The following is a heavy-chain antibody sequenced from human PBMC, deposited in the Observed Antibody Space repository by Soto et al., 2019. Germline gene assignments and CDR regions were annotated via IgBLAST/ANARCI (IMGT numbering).Heavy chain of an antibody. CDR1: GLTFSSYA. V-gene: IGHV3-23*01. Sequence: PGGPLRLSCAASGLTFSSYAMSWVRKAPGKGLERVSAISGSGGSTYYADSVKGRFTISRANSKNTLYLQMNSLRAEDTALYYCAYPWGLITIFGGVMPNPWWFDAWGQGTLVTVSS. J-gene: IGHJ5*02. CDR3: AYPWGLITIFGGVMPNPWWFDA. D-gene: IGHD3-3*01. CDR2: ISGSGGST.